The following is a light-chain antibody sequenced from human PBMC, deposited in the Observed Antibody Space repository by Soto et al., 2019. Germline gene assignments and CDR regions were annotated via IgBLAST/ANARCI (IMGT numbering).Light chain of an antibody. CDR2: DAS. J-gene: IGKJ5*01. Sequence: EIVLTQSPATLSLSPGERATLSCRASQSVSSYLAWCQQKPGQAPRLLIYDASNRATGIPARFSGSGSGTDFTLTISSLEPEDFAVYYCQQRSNLPPITFGQGTRLEIK. V-gene: IGKV3-11*01. CDR3: QQRSNLPPIT. CDR1: QSVSSY.